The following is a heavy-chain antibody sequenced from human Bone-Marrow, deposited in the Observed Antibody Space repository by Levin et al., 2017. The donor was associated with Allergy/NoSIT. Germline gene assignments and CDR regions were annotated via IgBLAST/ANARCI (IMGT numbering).Heavy chain of an antibody. Sequence: PSETLSLTCIVSGGSISSSGYFWGWIRQPPGKGPEWIASIYYTGRTNYNPSLRSRVTISMDTSQNQFSLRLSSVTAADTAVYYCARERNSDSDGQNYGLVRPFDSWGQGTLVSVSS. CDR3: ARERNSDSDGQNYGLVRPFDS. J-gene: IGHJ4*02. CDR2: IYYTGRT. D-gene: IGHD4-17*01. CDR1: GGSISSSGYF. V-gene: IGHV4-39*07.